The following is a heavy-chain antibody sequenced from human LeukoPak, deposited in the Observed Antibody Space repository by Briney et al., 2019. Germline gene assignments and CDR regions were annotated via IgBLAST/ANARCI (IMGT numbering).Heavy chain of an antibody. V-gene: IGHV4-4*02. Sequence: PSGTLSLTCAVSGGSISSSNWWSWVRQPPGKGPEWIGEIYHSGSTNYNPSLKSRVTISVDKSKNQFSLKLSSVTAADTAVYYCARVLWDYDRYGMDVWGKGTTVTVSS. CDR2: IYHSGST. D-gene: IGHD3-16*01. CDR1: GGSISSSNW. CDR3: ARVLWDYDRYGMDV. J-gene: IGHJ6*04.